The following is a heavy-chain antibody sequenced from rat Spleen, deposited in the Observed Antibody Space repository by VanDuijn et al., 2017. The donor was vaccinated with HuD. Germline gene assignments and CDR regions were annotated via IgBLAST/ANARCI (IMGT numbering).Heavy chain of an antibody. D-gene: IGHD2-7*01. J-gene: IGHJ3*01. CDR1: GFTFSNYG. CDR2: ISPSGGIT. CDR3: ATAGSRISRFAY. V-gene: IGHV5-19*01. Sequence: EVQLVESGGGLVQPGRSLKLSCAASGFTFSNYGMHWIRQAPTKGLEWVASISPSGGITDYRDPVKGRFAISRDTAKSTLYLQMDSLGSEDTATYYCATAGSRISRFAYWGQGTLVTVSS.